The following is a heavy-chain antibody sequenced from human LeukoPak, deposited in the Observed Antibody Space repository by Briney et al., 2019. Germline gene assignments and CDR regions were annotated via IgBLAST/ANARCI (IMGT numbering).Heavy chain of an antibody. CDR3: ANPSPGFKDINVPSTIFGVSERTYYYYYMDV. CDR2: IIPIFGTA. D-gene: IGHD3-3*01. V-gene: IGHV1-69*05. Sequence: SVKVSCTASGGTFSSYAISWVRQAPGQGLELRGVIIPIFGTANYAQNFQGIVTITTDDSTSTAHMEWRSMRSEDTDVYYCANPSPGFKDINVPSTIFGVSERTYYYYYMDVWGKGTTVTVSS. J-gene: IGHJ6*03. CDR1: GGTFSSYA.